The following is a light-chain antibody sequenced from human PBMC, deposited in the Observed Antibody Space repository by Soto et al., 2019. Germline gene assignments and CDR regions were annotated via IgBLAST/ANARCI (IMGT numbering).Light chain of an antibody. CDR2: AVD. Sequence: QSALTQPASVSGSPGESITISCSGTTSDVGGHNFVSWFQQHPGKAPKMMIYAVDQRPSGVSIRFSGSKSGNTASLTISGLQTEDEADYYCSSYTRSSIGVFGGGTKLTVL. CDR3: SSYTRSSIGV. J-gene: IGLJ3*02. CDR1: TSDVGGHNF. V-gene: IGLV2-14*01.